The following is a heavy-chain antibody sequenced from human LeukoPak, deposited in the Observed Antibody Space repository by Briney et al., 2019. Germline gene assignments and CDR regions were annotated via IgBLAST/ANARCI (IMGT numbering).Heavy chain of an antibody. CDR3: ARDPDNWNVFDY. CDR1: GGSISSSNYY. CDR2: IYYSGST. Sequence: SETLSLTCTVSGGSISSSNYYWGWIRQPPGKGLEWIGSIYYSGSTYYNPSLKSRVTISVDRSKNQFSLKLSSVTAADTAVYYCARDPDNWNVFDYWGQGTLVTVSS. J-gene: IGHJ4*02. D-gene: IGHD1-1*01. V-gene: IGHV4-39*07.